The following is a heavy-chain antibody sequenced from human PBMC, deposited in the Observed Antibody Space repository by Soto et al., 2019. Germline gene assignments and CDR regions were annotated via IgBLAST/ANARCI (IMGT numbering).Heavy chain of an antibody. CDR3: ARYDYGDLDY. CDR1: GFTLSDHY. J-gene: IGHJ4*02. D-gene: IGHD4-17*01. CDR2: TRNKANSYTT. V-gene: IGHV3-72*01. Sequence: EVQLVESGGGLVQPGGSLRLSCAASGFTLSDHYMDWVRQAPGKGLEWVGRTRNKANSYTTEYAASVKGRFTISRDDSKNSLYLQMNSLKTEDTAVYYCARYDYGDLDYGGQGTLVTVSS.